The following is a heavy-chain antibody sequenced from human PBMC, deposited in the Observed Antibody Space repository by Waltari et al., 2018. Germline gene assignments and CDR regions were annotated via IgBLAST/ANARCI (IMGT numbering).Heavy chain of an antibody. V-gene: IGHV3-48*03. CDR3: ARDPYFYGAGSYYIYDAYDV. J-gene: IGHJ3*01. Sequence: EVQLVESGGGLIQPGGSLRLSCAASGFTLRTYEMNWVRQAPGKGLGWISFISADGKSIYYADSVKGRFTVSRDNAENSLYLEMNSLRAEDTAVYYCARDPYFYGAGSYYIYDAYDVWGQGTVVTVSS. CDR1: GFTLRTYE. CDR2: ISADGKSI. D-gene: IGHD3-10*01.